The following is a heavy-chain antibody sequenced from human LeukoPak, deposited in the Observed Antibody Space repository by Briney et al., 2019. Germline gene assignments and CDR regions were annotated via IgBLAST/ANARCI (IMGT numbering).Heavy chain of an antibody. CDR2: ISYDGSNK. J-gene: IGHJ1*01. Sequence: SGGSLRLSCAASGFTFSNFWMNWVRQAPGKGLEWVAVISYDGSNKYYADSVKGRFTISRDNSKNTLYLQMNSLRAEDTAVYYCAKDDTVFSFQHWGQGTLVTVSS. CDR3: AKDDTVFSFQH. D-gene: IGHD4-17*01. CDR1: GFTFSNFW. V-gene: IGHV3-30*18.